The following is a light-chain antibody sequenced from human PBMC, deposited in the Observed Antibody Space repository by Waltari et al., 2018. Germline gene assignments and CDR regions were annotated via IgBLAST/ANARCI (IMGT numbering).Light chain of an antibody. J-gene: IGLJ1*01. CDR3: CSYAGASTYV. CDR1: RGDVGGYNY. V-gene: IGLV2-23*02. CDR2: DVS. Sequence: QSALTQPASVSGSPGQSITISCTGTRGDVGGYNYVSWYQQHPGKAPKLMIYDVSKRPAGASNRFSGSKSGNTVSLTVSGLQAEDEADYYCCSYAGASTYVFGTGTKVTVL.